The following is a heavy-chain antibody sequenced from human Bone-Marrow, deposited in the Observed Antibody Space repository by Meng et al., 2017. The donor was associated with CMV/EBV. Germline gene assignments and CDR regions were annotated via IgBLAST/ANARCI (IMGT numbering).Heavy chain of an antibody. V-gene: IGHV1-2*02. D-gene: IGHD1-26*01. CDR3: ARELRRYSGSLNWFDP. CDR1: GYTFTGYY. J-gene: IGHJ5*02. Sequence: ASVKVSCKASGYTFTGYYMHWVRQAPGQGLEWMGWINPNSGGTNYAQKFQGRVTMTRDTSISTAYMELSRLRSDDTAVYYCARELRRYSGSLNWFDPWGQGTRVTGSS. CDR2: INPNSGGT.